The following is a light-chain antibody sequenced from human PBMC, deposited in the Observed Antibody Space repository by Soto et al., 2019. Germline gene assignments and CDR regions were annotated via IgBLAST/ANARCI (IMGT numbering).Light chain of an antibody. CDR2: LAS. V-gene: IGKV2-28*01. Sequence: DIVLTQSPLSLPVTPGEPASISCRSSQSLLQSNGNNHVDWYLQRPGQSPQLLLYLASSRASGVPDRFSGSGSGTDFSLEISRVEAEDVGVYCCLQAAQSPLTFGQGTRLEIK. J-gene: IGKJ5*01. CDR1: QSLLQSNGNNH. CDR3: LQAAQSPLT.